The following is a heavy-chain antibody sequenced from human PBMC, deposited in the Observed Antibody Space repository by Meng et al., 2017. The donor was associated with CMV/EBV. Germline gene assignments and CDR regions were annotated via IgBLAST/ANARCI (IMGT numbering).Heavy chain of an antibody. CDR1: GYTFTSYG. D-gene: IGHD3-22*01. V-gene: IGHV1-18*01. J-gene: IGHJ3*02. CDR3: ARDSRSVVMTHFYDAFDI. CDR2: ISAYNGNT. Sequence: ASVKVSCKASGYTFTSYGISWVRQAPGQGLEWMGWISAYNGNTNYAQKLQGRVTMTTDTSTSTAYMELGNLRSDDTAVYYCARDSRSVVMTHFYDAFDIWGQGTMVTVSS.